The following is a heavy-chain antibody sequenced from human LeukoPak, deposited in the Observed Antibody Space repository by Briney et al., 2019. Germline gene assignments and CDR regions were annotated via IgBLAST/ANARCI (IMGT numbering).Heavy chain of an antibody. CDR1: GFTFSDYY. Sequence: GGSLRLSCAASGFTFSDYYMSRIREAPGKGLDWGSYSSSSGSTIYYADSVKGRFTISRDNAKNSLYLQMNSLRAEDTAVYYCAREWAGVGGYSYGYYDYWGQGTLVTVSS. D-gene: IGHD5-18*01. J-gene: IGHJ4*02. V-gene: IGHV3-11*01. CDR3: AREWAGVGGYSYGYYDY. CDR2: SSSSGSTI.